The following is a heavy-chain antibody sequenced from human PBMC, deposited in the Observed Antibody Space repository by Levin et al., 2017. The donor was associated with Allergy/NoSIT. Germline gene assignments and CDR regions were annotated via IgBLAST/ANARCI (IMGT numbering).Heavy chain of an antibody. CDR1: GGSVSSGTYY. J-gene: IGHJ6*02. Sequence: PGGSLRLSCSVSGGSVSSGTYYWSWIRRPPGKGLGWIGYINYRGVTKYNPSLKSRVTISVDTSKNEFSLKVTSVTAADTAVYYCARNRIIVSGGNDYYYGMDVWGQGTTVTVSS. CDR2: INYRGVT. CDR3: ARNRIIVSGGNDYYYGMDV. D-gene: IGHD5/OR15-5a*01. V-gene: IGHV4-61*01.